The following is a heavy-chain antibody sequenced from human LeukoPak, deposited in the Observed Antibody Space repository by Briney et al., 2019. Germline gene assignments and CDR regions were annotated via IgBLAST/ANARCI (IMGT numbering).Heavy chain of an antibody. D-gene: IGHD3-9*01. CDR3: ARGVGGNARWRNFDWSKKIPMRDYFDY. J-gene: IGHJ4*02. CDR1: GYTFTGYY. CDR2: INPNSGGT. Sequence: ASVKVSCKASGYTFTGYYMHWVRQAPGQGLEWMGWINPNSGGTNYAQKFQGRVTMTRDTSITTAYMDLSRLRSDDTAVYYRARGVGGNARWRNFDWSKKIPMRDYFDYWGQGTLVTVSS. V-gene: IGHV1-2*02.